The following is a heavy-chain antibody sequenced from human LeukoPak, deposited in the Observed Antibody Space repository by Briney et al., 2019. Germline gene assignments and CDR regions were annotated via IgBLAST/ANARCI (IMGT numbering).Heavy chain of an antibody. J-gene: IGHJ4*02. CDR3: ARATHGDSHLYY. CDR2: IIPIFGTA. Sequence: SVKVSCKASGGTFSSYAISWVRQAPGQGLEWMGRIIPIFGTANYAQKFQGRVTITTDESTSTAYMEPSSLRSEDTAVYYCARATHGDSHLYYWGQGTLVTVSS. V-gene: IGHV1-69*05. CDR1: GGTFSSYA. D-gene: IGHD4-17*01.